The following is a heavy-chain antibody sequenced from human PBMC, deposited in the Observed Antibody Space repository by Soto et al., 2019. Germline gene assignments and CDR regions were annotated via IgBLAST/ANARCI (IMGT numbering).Heavy chain of an antibody. CDR2: IAGNGGDT. CDR1: GFTFSSYA. J-gene: IGHJ4*02. D-gene: IGHD3-10*01. Sequence: GGSLRLSCAASGFTFSSYAMSWVRQAPGKGLQWVSAIAGNGGDTNYADSVGGRFTIPRDNSQGTRFLQMHSLRAEDTAVYYCAKAGHYGPDTYYNFFDYWGQGTVVTVSS. V-gene: IGHV3-23*01. CDR3: AKAGHYGPDTYYNFFDY.